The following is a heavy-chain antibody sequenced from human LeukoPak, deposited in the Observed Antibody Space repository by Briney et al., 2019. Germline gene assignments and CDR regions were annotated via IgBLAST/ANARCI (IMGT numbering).Heavy chain of an antibody. CDR1: GFTFGDYA. V-gene: IGHV3-49*04. J-gene: IGHJ4*02. CDR3: SKTYGDYKPYYFDY. CDR2: IGSKAYGVTT. Sequence: GGSLRLSCTASGFTFGDYAMSWVRQALGKGLQWVGFIGSKAYGVTTEYAASVKGRFTISRDDSKSIAYLQMNSLKTEDTAVYYCSKTYGDYKPYYFDYWGQGTLVTVSS. D-gene: IGHD4-17*01.